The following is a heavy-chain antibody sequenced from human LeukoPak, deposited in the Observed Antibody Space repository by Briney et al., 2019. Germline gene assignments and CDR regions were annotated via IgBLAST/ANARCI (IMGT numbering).Heavy chain of an antibody. Sequence: KPGESLKISCKGSGYSFTSYWIGWVRQMPGKGLEWMGGIYPGDSDTRYSPSFQGQVTISADKSISPAYLQWSSLKASDTAMYYCARKYYYDSSGYLFDYWGQGTLVTVSS. CDR2: IYPGDSDT. V-gene: IGHV5-51*03. CDR1: GYSFTSYW. D-gene: IGHD3-22*01. CDR3: ARKYYYDSSGYLFDY. J-gene: IGHJ4*02.